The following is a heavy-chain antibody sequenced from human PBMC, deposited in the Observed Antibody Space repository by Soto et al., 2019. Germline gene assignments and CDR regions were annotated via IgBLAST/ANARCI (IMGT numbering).Heavy chain of an antibody. V-gene: IGHV3-23*01. Sequence: EMQLLESGGGLVQPGGSLRLSCAASGFTFSSYAMSWVRQAPGKGLEWVSAISGSGGSTYYADSVKGRFTISRDNSKNTLYLQMNSLRAEDTAVYYCAKDRKIAAAGNYWFDPWGQGTLVTVSS. D-gene: IGHD6-13*01. CDR3: AKDRKIAAAGNYWFDP. J-gene: IGHJ5*02. CDR2: ISGSGGST. CDR1: GFTFSSYA.